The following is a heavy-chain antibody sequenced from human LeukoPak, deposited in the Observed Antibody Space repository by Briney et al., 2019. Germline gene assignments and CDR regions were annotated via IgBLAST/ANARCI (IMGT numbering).Heavy chain of an antibody. V-gene: IGHV3-23*01. J-gene: IGHJ4*02. CDR2: ISGSGDNT. Sequence: GGTLRLSCAASGFTFSSYAMSWVRQVPGKGLEWVSVISGSGDNTYYADSVKGRFTISRDNSKNMLYLQMNSLRAEDTAVYYCAKWKYSNSGIDDYWGQGTLVTVSS. CDR1: GFTFSSYA. CDR3: AKWKYSNSGIDDY. D-gene: IGHD6-6*01.